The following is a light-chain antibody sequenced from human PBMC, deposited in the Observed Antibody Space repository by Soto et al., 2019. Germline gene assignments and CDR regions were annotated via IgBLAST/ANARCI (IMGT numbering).Light chain of an antibody. V-gene: IGKV1-5*01. Sequence: DIEMTQSPSTLSASLGDTVTVTCRASQSVIGGLAWYQQKPGEAPKLLIFDASALPRGVPARFSGSGSGTKFTLTITSLQPDDFATYYCQQYETFSGTFGPGTKVDIK. CDR3: QQYETFSGT. CDR2: DAS. J-gene: IGKJ1*01. CDR1: QSVIGG.